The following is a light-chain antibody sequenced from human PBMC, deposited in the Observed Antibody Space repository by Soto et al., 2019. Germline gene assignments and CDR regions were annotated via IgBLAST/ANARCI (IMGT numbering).Light chain of an antibody. CDR2: DAS. CDR3: QQYVASPYT. V-gene: IGKV3-20*01. Sequence: DIVFTQSPGTLSLSPGERATLSCGASQSINSRSLAWYQQKPGQAPRLLIYDASSRATGIPDRFSASGSGTYFTLTISSXEPEDFAVYYCQQYVASPYTFGQGTKVDTK. J-gene: IGKJ2*01. CDR1: QSINSRS.